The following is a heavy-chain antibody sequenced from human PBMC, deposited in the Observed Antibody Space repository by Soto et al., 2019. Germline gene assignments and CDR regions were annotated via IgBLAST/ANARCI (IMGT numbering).Heavy chain of an antibody. D-gene: IGHD3-10*01. Sequence: SETLSLTCTVSGGSISSGGYYWSWIRQHPGKGLEWIGYIYYIGEIFHDGTANYYPSFERRVAISVDTSKNQFSLKLTSVTAADTAIYFCARLVYDTRLNYMYFDFWGQGALVTVS. CDR3: ARLVYDTRLNYMYFDF. CDR2: IYYIGEI. V-gene: IGHV4-31*03. J-gene: IGHJ4*02. CDR1: GGSISSGGYY.